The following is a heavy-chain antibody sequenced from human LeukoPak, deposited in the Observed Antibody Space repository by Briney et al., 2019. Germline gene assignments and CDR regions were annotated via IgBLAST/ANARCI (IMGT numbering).Heavy chain of an antibody. V-gene: IGHV4-59*01. D-gene: IGHD3-22*01. Sequence: SETLSLTCTVSGGSISSYYWSWIRQPPGKGLEWIGYIYYSGSTNYNPSLKGRVTISVDTSKNQFSLKLSSVTAADTAVYYCAREYYYGSSGYSAFDIWGQGTMVTVSS. J-gene: IGHJ3*02. CDR2: IYYSGST. CDR3: AREYYYGSSGYSAFDI. CDR1: GGSISSYY.